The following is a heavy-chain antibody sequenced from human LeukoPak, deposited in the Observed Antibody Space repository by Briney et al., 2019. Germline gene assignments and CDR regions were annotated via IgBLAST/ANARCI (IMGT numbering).Heavy chain of an antibody. CDR2: IYYSGSA. V-gene: IGHV4-59*01. CDR1: GVSISDYY. Sequence: PSETLSLTCNVTGVSISDYYWTWIRQSPGKGLEWIGYIYYSGSAIYNPSLRSRVAISIETSKSYFSLKLSSVTAADTAVYFCATYATGTLRYWGQGTPVIVSS. J-gene: IGHJ4*02. D-gene: IGHD1-1*01. CDR3: ATYATGTLRY.